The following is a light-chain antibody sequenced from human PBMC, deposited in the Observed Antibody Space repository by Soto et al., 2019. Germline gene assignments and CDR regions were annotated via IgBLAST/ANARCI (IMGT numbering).Light chain of an antibody. CDR3: SSYTSSSSYV. CDR1: SSDVGGYNY. V-gene: IGLV2-14*01. J-gene: IGLJ1*01. Sequence: SALAXLANVSGSPGQSIPISCTGTSSDVGGYNYVSWYQQHPGKAPKLMIYDVSNRPSGVSNRFSGSKSGNTASLTISGLQAEDEADYYCSSYTSSSSYVFGTG. CDR2: DVS.